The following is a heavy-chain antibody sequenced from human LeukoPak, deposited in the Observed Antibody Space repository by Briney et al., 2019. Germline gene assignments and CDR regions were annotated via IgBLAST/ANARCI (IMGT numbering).Heavy chain of an antibody. D-gene: IGHD1-26*01. CDR1: GGSFSGYY. V-gene: IGHV4-34*01. J-gene: IGHJ6*02. Sequence: SETLSLTCAVYGGSFSGYYWSWIRQSPGKGLEWIGEINKSGDTSYNPSLESRVTISVDTSKNQFSLKLTSVTAADTAVYYCARGRSNYYGMDVWGQGTTVTVSS. CDR3: ARGRSNYYGMDV. CDR2: INKSGDT.